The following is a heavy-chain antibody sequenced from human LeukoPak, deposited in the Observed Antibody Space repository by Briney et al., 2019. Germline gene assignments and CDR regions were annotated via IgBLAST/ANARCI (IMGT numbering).Heavy chain of an antibody. J-gene: IGHJ3*02. Sequence: PGGSLRLSCAASGFTFSSYSMNWVRQAPGKGLEWVSYISCSGSTIYYADSVKGRFTISRDNAKNSLYLQMNSLRAEDTAVYYCARVDFIMITFGGVTFGAFDIWGQGTMVTVSS. CDR1: GFTFSSYS. V-gene: IGHV3-48*04. CDR2: ISCSGSTI. D-gene: IGHD3-16*01. CDR3: ARVDFIMITFGGVTFGAFDI.